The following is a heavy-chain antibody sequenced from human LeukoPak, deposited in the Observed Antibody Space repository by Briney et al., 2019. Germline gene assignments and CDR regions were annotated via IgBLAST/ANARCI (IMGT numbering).Heavy chain of an antibody. CDR3: AKDYYGSGSYYWVDY. CDR2: IWYDGSNK. J-gene: IGHJ4*02. CDR1: GFTFSSYG. Sequence: GGPLRLSCAASGFTFSSYGMHWVRQAPGKGLEWVAVIWYDGSNKYYADSVKGRFTISRDNSKNTLYLQMNSLRAEDTAVYYCAKDYYGSGSYYWVDYWGQGTLVTVSS. D-gene: IGHD3-10*01. V-gene: IGHV3-33*06.